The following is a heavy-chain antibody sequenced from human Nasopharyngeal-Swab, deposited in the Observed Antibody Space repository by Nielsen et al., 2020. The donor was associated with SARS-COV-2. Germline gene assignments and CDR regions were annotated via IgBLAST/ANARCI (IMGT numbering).Heavy chain of an antibody. CDR3: SRDPFGAMVDYFDY. D-gene: IGHD5-18*01. J-gene: IGHJ4*02. CDR2: INSDGSRT. V-gene: IGHV3-74*01. Sequence: GGSLRLSCAASGLTFSSYWMHWVRQAPGKGLVGVSRINSDGSRTSYADSVKGRFTISRDNAKNTLYLQMNSLRAEDTAVYYCSRDPFGAMVDYFDYWGQGTLVTVSS. CDR1: GLTFSSYW.